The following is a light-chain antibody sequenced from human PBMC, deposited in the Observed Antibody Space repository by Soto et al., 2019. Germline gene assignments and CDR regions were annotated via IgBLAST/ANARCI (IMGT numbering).Light chain of an antibody. V-gene: IGLV2-14*01. CDR3: CSSTSSSIRV. J-gene: IGLJ3*02. CDR2: EVR. CDR1: SSDVGGYNL. Sequence: QSALTQPASVSGSPGQSITISCTGTSSDVGGYNLVSWYQQHPGKAPKLIIYEVRNRPSGVSNRLSGSKSGNTASLTISGLQADDEADYYCCSSTSSSIRVFGGGTKLTVL.